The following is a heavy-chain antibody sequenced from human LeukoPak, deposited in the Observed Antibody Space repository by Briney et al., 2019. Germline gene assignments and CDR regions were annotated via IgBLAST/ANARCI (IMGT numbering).Heavy chain of an antibody. D-gene: IGHD3-10*01. V-gene: IGHV1-46*01. CDR2: INPSGGST. Sequence: ASVKVSCKASGYTFTSYYMHWVRQAPGQGLEWMGIINPSGGSTTYAQKFQGRVTMTRDTSTSTVYMELRSLRSDDTAVYYCVRESLRGVIFNAFDIWGQGTMVTVSS. CDR3: VRESLRGVIFNAFDI. CDR1: GYTFTSYY. J-gene: IGHJ3*02.